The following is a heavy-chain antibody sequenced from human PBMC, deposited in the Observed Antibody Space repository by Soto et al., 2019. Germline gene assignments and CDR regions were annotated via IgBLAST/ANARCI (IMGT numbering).Heavy chain of an antibody. CDR2: VYYSGGA. CDR3: GRVVEGATRHTDLDS. J-gene: IGHJ5*01. Sequence: SETLSLTCTVSGVSIHNSHSFWGWIRQPPGKGLEFIGTVYYSGGAHYNSSLKSRVTISVDTANNQVSLRMRSLTAADSAVYYCGRVVEGATRHTDLDSWGQGPLVTVSS. V-gene: IGHV4-39*01. CDR1: GVSIHNSHSF. D-gene: IGHD2-21*01.